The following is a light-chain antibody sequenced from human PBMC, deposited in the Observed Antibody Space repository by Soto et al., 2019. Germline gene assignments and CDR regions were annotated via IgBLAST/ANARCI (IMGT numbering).Light chain of an antibody. CDR3: QQLSIGPPAFT. CDR1: QGISSY. V-gene: IGKV1-9*01. J-gene: IGKJ3*01. Sequence: DIQLTQSPSFLSASVGDRVTITCRASQGISSYLAWYQQRPGKPPQLLLYGASTLRAGVASSFSGSGSGTEFNLTLSRLRHEDFATYFCQQLSIGPPAFTCGPGTTVDI. CDR2: GAS.